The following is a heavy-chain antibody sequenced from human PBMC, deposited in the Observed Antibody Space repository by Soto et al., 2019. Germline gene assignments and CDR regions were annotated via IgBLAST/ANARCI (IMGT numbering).Heavy chain of an antibody. Sequence: EVQLIESGGGLVQPGGSLRLSCAASGFSFSTYSMNWVRQAPGKGLEWVADITTSSSFRFYADSVKGRFTISRDDAKNSLYLQMNILRAEDTGVYYCARDLGVALATLTLDYWGQGTLVTVSS. CDR3: ARDLGVALATLTLDY. D-gene: IGHD2-15*01. J-gene: IGHJ4*02. V-gene: IGHV3-21*01. CDR1: GFSFSTYS. CDR2: ITTSSSFR.